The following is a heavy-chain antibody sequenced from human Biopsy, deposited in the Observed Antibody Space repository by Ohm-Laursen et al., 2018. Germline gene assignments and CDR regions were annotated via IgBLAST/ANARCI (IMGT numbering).Heavy chain of an antibody. V-gene: IGHV4-59*01. J-gene: IGHJ6*02. CDR3: VRSNYHYYGFDV. Sequence: TLSLTCTVSGGSISRDYWAWIRQPPGKGPQWIGYTYYSGSTNYNPSLNSRVTIAVDTSKNQFSLRLTSVTATDTAVYYCVRSNYHYYGFDVWGQGTTVTVSS. CDR2: TYYSGST. CDR1: GGSISRDY.